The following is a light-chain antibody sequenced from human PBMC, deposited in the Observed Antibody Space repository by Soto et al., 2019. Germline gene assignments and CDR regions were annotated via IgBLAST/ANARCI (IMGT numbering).Light chain of an antibody. CDR1: NSDVGGYDY. CDR3: SSYTATSTWV. CDR2: EVT. Sequence: QSVLTQPASVSGSPGQSITISCTGTNSDVGGYDYVSWFQQHPGKAPKLMIYEVTNRPSGVSNRFSGSKSDNTASLTISGLQAEDEADYYCSSYTATSTWVFGGGTKLTVL. V-gene: IGLV2-14*03. J-gene: IGLJ3*02.